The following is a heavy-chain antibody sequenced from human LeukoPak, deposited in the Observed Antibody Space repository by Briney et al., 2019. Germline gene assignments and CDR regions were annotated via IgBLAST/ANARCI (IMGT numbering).Heavy chain of an antibody. J-gene: IGHJ4*02. Sequence: GGSLRLSCAASGFNFNTYAMNWVRQAPGKGLEWISYISSSSSTIYYADSVKGRFSISRDNAKNSVYLEMNSPGDEDTAVYYCTRVGGYQLPKFDYWGRGTLVTVSS. CDR2: ISSSSSTI. D-gene: IGHD2-2*01. CDR3: TRVGGYQLPKFDY. CDR1: GFNFNTYA. V-gene: IGHV3-48*02.